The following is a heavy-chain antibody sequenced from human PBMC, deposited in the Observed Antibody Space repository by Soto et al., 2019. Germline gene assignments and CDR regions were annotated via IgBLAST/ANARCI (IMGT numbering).Heavy chain of an antibody. Sequence: QVQLQESGLGLVKPSETLSLTCSVSGGSISSYYWSWIRQPPGKGLEWIGYIYYSGSTNYNPSLKSRVTISVDTSKNQFSLKLSSVTAADTAVYYCARAWGYAFDFWGQGTMVTVSS. D-gene: IGHD7-27*01. J-gene: IGHJ3*01. CDR3: ARAWGYAFDF. CDR1: GGSISSYY. V-gene: IGHV4-59*01. CDR2: IYYSGST.